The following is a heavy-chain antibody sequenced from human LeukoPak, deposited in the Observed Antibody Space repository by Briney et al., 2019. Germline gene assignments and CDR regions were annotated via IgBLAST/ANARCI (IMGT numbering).Heavy chain of an antibody. Sequence: PSETLSLTCAVSGYSISSSYYWGWIRQPPGKGLEWIGSIYHSGSTYYNPSLKSRVTISADTSKNQFSLKLSSVTAADTAVYYCARRRAVAGTWEVGYFDYWGQGILVTVSS. V-gene: IGHV4-38-2*01. J-gene: IGHJ4*02. CDR1: GYSISSSYY. CDR3: ARRRAVAGTWEVGYFDY. CDR2: IYHSGST. D-gene: IGHD6-19*01.